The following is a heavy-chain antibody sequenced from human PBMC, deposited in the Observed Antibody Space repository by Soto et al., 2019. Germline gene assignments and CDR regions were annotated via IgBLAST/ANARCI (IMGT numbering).Heavy chain of an antibody. D-gene: IGHD5-12*01. CDR1: GFTFSSYA. CDR3: AKDRWNIVVDETGYFDY. Sequence: PGGSLRLSCAASGFTFSSYAMSWVRQAPGKGLEWVSAISGSGGSTYYADSVKGRFTISRDNSKNTLYLQMNSLRAEDTAVYYCAKDRWNIVVDETGYFDYWGQGTLVTVSS. J-gene: IGHJ4*02. CDR2: ISGSGGST. V-gene: IGHV3-23*01.